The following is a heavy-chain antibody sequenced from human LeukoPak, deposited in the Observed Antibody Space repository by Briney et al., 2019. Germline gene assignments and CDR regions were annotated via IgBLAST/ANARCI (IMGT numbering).Heavy chain of an antibody. V-gene: IGHV1-46*01. D-gene: IGHD3-10*01. CDR3: ATSVYGSTTYYFDY. Sequence: AASVKVSCKASGYSLTTYYMHWVRQAPGQGLEWMAIINPSGGSTNYAQKFQGRVTMTEDTSTDTAYVELSSLRSEDTAVYYCATSVYGSTTYYFDYWGQGTLVTVSS. CDR2: INPSGGST. J-gene: IGHJ4*02. CDR1: GYSLTTYY.